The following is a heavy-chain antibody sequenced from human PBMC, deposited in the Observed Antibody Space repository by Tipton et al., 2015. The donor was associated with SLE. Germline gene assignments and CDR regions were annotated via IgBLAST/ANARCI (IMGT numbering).Heavy chain of an antibody. CDR1: GGSITSHY. V-gene: IGHV4-59*11. J-gene: IGHJ4*02. CDR3: AGGWQDYCSGGTCYALDY. D-gene: IGHD2-15*01. Sequence: TLSLTCTVSGGSITSHYWNWIRQPQGKGLEWIGYVSYSGTTSYKPSLESRVTISVDRAKNQFSLKPRSVTAADTAVYYCAGGWQDYCSGGTCYALDYWGQGKLVTVSS. CDR2: VSYSGTT.